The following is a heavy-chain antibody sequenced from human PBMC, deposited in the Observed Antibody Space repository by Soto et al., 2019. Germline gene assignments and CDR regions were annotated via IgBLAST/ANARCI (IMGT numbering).Heavy chain of an antibody. Sequence: QVQLVQSGAEVKKPGASVKVSCKASGYTFTSYDINWVRQATGQGLEWMGWMNPNSGNTGYAQKSKGRVTMTRKTSISTAYMELSRLRYEDTAVYYCAREKGGGSYRDYWGQGTLVTVSS. D-gene: IGHD1-26*01. J-gene: IGHJ4*02. CDR3: AREKGGGSYRDY. CDR1: GYTFTSYD. CDR2: MNPNSGNT. V-gene: IGHV1-8*01.